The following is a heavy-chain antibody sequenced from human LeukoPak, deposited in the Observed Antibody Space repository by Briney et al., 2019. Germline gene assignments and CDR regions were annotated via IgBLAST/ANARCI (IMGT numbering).Heavy chain of an antibody. CDR3: AKDRRGVVAATAPTFDY. CDR2: ISGSGGST. V-gene: IGHV3-23*01. D-gene: IGHD2-15*01. J-gene: IGHJ4*02. Sequence: GGSLRLSCAASGFTFSSYAMSWVRQAPGKGLEWVSAISGSGGSTYYADSVKGGFTISRDNSKNTLYLQMNSLRAEDTAVYYCAKDRRGVVAATAPTFDYWGQGTLVTVSS. CDR1: GFTFSSYA.